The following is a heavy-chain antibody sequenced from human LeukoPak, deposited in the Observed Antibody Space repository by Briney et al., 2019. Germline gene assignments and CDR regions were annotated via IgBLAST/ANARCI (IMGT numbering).Heavy chain of an antibody. J-gene: IGHJ4*02. CDR3: ARVLLWFGEIFDY. V-gene: IGHV3-74*01. CDR1: GFTFSSHG. D-gene: IGHD3-10*01. CDR2: INSDGSST. Sequence: GGSLRLSCAASGFTFSSHGMNWVRQAPGKGLVWVSRINSDGSSTSYADSVKGRFTISRDNAKNTLYLQMNSLRAEDTAVYYCARVLLWFGEIFDYWGQGTLVTVSS.